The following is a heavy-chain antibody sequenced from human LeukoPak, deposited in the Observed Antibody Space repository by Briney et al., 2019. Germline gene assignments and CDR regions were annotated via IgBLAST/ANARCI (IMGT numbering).Heavy chain of an antibody. Sequence: SETLSLTCAVYGGSFSGYYWSWNRQPPGKGLEWIGEINNSESTNYNPSLKSRVTISVDTSKNQFSLKLSSVTAADTAIYYCARETAAAGSFIAINDYWGQGTLVTVSS. CDR3: ARETAAAGSFIAINDY. CDR1: GGSFSGYY. J-gene: IGHJ4*02. D-gene: IGHD6-13*01. CDR2: INNSEST. V-gene: IGHV4-34*01.